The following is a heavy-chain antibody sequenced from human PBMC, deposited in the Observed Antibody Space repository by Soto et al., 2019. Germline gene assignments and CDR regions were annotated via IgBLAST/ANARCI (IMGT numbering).Heavy chain of an antibody. CDR1: GFTFSSYS. D-gene: IGHD3-9*01. CDR3: ARYDTDYYYYGMDV. J-gene: IGHJ6*02. Sequence: EVQLVESGGGLVQPGGSLRLSCAASGFTFSSYSMNWVRQAPGKGLEWVSYISSSSSTIYYADSVKGRFTISRDNAKNSLYLQMNSLRAEDTAAYYCARYDTDYYYYGMDVWGQGTTVTVSS. V-gene: IGHV3-48*01. CDR2: ISSSSSTI.